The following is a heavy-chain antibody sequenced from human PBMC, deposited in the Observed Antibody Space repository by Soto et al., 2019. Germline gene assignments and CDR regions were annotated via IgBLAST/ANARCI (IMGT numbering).Heavy chain of an antibody. CDR2: IIPILGIA. J-gene: IGHJ3*02. CDR3: ARWQSGDDAFDI. Sequence: QVQLVQSGAEVKKPGSSVKVSCKASGGTFSSYTISWVRQAPGQGLEWMGRIIPILGIANYAQKFQGRVTIIADKSTSTAYMELSSLRSEDTAVYYCARWQSGDDAFDIWGQGTMVTVSS. CDR1: GGTFSSYT. V-gene: IGHV1-69*02. D-gene: IGHD1-1*01.